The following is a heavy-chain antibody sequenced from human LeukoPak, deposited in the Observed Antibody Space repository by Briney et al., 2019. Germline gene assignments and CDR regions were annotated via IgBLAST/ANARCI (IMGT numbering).Heavy chain of an antibody. D-gene: IGHD3-22*01. CDR3: ATVGRYYYDSSGYYYVHDY. V-gene: IGHV1-24*01. Sequence: ASVKVSCKVSGYTLTELSMHWVRQAPGKGLEWMGGFDPEDGETIYAQKFQGRVTMIEDTSTDTAYMELSSLRSEDTAVYYCATVGRYYYDSSGYYYVHDYWGQGTLVTVSS. CDR1: GYTLTELS. CDR2: FDPEDGET. J-gene: IGHJ4*02.